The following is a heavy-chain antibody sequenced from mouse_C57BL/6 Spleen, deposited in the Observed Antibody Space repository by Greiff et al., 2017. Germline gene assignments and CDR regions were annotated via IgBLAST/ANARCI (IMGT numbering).Heavy chain of an antibody. CDR2: IYPSDGET. J-gene: IGHJ2*01. CDR3: ARVDSSGYVGY. CDR1: GYAFTSYW. D-gene: IGHD3-2*02. Sequence: QVQLKQPGAELVRPGSSVKLSCKASGYAFTSYWMDWVKQRPGQGLEWIGNIYPSDGETHYNQKFKDKATLTVDKSSSTAYMQLSSLTSEDSAVYYCARVDSSGYVGYWGQDTTLTVSS. V-gene: IGHV1-61*01.